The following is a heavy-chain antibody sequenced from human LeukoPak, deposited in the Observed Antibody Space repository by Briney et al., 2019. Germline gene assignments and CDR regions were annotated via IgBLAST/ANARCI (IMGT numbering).Heavy chain of an antibody. Sequence: GGSLSLSCAASGFTFSSYWKHWVRQAPGKGLVWVSRINSDGSRTSYADSVKGRFTISRDNAKNTLYLQMNSLRAEDTAVYYCSRERELHNDAFYIWGQVTMVTVSS. CDR3: SRERELHNDAFYI. J-gene: IGHJ3*02. D-gene: IGHD1-26*01. CDR2: INSDGSRT. V-gene: IGHV3-74*01. CDR1: GFTFSSYW.